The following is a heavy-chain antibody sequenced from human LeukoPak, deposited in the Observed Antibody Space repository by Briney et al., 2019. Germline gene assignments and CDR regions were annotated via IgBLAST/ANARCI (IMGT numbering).Heavy chain of an antibody. D-gene: IGHD3-3*01. CDR1: GYTLTELS. V-gene: IGHV1-24*01. Sequence: ASVKVSCKVSGYTLTELSMHWVRQAPGKGLEWMGGFDPEDGETIYAQKLQGRVTMTTDTSTSTAYMELRSLRSDDTAVYYCARDHDFWSGNFDYWGQGTLVTVSS. J-gene: IGHJ4*02. CDR3: ARDHDFWSGNFDY. CDR2: FDPEDGET.